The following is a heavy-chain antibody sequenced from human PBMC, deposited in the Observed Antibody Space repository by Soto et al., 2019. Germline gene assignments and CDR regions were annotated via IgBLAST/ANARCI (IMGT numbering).Heavy chain of an antibody. CDR1: GFTVSSNY. J-gene: IGHJ6*02. V-gene: IGHV3-53*01. Sequence: GGSLRLSCAASGFTVSSNYMSWVRQAPGKGLEWVSVIYSGGSTYYADSVKGRFTISRDNSKNTLYLQMNSLRAEDTAVYYCARGSGSSDYYYGMDVWGQGTTVTVSS. CDR3: ARGSGSSDYYYGMDV. D-gene: IGHD6-13*01. CDR2: IYSGGST.